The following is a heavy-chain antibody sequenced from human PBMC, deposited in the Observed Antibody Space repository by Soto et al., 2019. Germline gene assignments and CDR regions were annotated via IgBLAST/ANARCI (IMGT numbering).Heavy chain of an antibody. D-gene: IGHD1-26*01. J-gene: IGHJ3*02. CDR3: ARVPFVSELRAFDI. CDR1: GGSISSGGYY. CDR2: IYYSGST. V-gene: IGHV4-31*03. Sequence: KPSETLSLTCTVSGGSISSGGYYWSWIRQHPGKGLEWIGYIYYSGSTYYNPPLKSRVTISVDTSKNQFSLKLSSVTAADTAVDYCARVPFVSELRAFDIWGQGTMVTVSS.